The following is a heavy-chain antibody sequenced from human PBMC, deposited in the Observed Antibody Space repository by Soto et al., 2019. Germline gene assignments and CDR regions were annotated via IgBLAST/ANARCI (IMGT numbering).Heavy chain of an antibody. J-gene: IGHJ4*02. CDR3: AHLPCKQLWPTPPVVY. D-gene: IGHD5-18*01. V-gene: IGHV2-5*02. CDR2: IYWDADK. CDR1: GFPRTTRGVG. Sequence: SGATLGNPTQTLTLTCTFSGFPRTTRGVGGGGIRQPPGKAPEWVSVIYWDADKRYSPSLKSRVTITKDTFKNQLVLTMTNMDPVDTATYYCAHLPCKQLWPTPPVVYWGQRPPVTVSS.